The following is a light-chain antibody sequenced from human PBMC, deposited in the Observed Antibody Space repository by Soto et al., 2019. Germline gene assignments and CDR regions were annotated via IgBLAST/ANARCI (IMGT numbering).Light chain of an antibody. J-gene: IGLJ3*02. CDR3: SSYAGSNVGV. V-gene: IGLV2-8*01. CDR1: SSDVGGYNY. CDR2: DVI. Sequence: QSALTQPPSASGSPGQSVAISCTGTSSDVGGYNYVYWYQQHPGNAPKLMSYDVIKRPSGVPDRFSGSKSGNTAALTVSGLQAEDEANYYCSSYAGSNVGVFGGGTKLTVL.